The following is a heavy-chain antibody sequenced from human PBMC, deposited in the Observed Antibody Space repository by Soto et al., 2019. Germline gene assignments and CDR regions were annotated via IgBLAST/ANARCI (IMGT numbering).Heavy chain of an antibody. J-gene: IGHJ4*02. Sequence: GASVKVSCKASGYTFTSYGMRWVRQDPGQGLEWMGWISGGNGSTNYAQQLQGRVAITRDMSTSTVYMELSSLRSEDTAVYYCAADWSNRPFDFWGQGTLVTVSS. V-gene: IGHV1-18*01. CDR2: ISGGNGST. D-gene: IGHD3-3*01. CDR1: GYTFTSYG. CDR3: AADWSNRPFDF.